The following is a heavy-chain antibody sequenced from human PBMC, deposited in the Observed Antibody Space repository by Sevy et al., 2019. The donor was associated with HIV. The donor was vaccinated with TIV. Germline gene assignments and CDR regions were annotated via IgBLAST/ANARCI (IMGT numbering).Heavy chain of an antibody. J-gene: IGHJ6*02. Sequence: GGSLRLSCVASGFTFSSYAMHWVRQAPGKGLEWVAVISYDGSNKYYADSVKGRFTISRDNSKNTLYLQMNSLRAEDTAVYYCARDLGQYYDILTGYYTHYYYGMDVWGQGTTVTVSS. V-gene: IGHV3-30*04. D-gene: IGHD3-9*01. CDR3: ARDLGQYYDILTGYYTHYYYGMDV. CDR2: ISYDGSNK. CDR1: GFTFSSYA.